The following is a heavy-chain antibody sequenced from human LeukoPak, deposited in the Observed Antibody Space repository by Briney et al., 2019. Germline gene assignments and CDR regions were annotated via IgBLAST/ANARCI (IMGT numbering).Heavy chain of an antibody. D-gene: IGHD5-18*01. CDR1: GFTFSSYG. CDR3: AKERDTAMVTIDY. CDR2: IRYDGSNK. V-gene: IGHV3-30*02. Sequence: GGSLRLSCAASGFTFSSYGMHWVRQAPGKGLEWVAFIRYDGSNKYYADSVKGRFTISRDNSKNTLYLQMDSLRAEDTAVYYCAKERDTAMVTIDYWGQGTLVTVSS. J-gene: IGHJ4*02.